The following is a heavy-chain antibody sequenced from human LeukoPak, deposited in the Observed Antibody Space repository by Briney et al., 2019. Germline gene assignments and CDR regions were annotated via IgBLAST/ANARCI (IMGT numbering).Heavy chain of an antibody. V-gene: IGHV4-34*01. CDR3: ARLTLRYWFDP. CDR1: GGSFSGYY. J-gene: IGHJ5*02. CDR2: INHSGST. Sequence: SETLSLTCAVYGGSFSGYYWSWIRQPPGKGPEWIGEINHSGSTNYNPSLKSRVTISVDTSKNQFSLKLSSVTAADTAVYYCARLTLRYWFDPWGQGTLVTVSS.